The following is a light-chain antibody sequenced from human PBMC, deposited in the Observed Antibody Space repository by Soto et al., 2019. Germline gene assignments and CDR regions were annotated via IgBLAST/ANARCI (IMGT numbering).Light chain of an antibody. J-gene: IGKJ4*01. CDR1: QSVSYN. CDR3: QQYKNWPPLT. CDR2: GAF. Sequence: EIVMTQSPATLSVSPGETATLSCRASQSVSYNLAWYQQKPGQGPRLLIYGAFTRATGIPARFSGSGSGTDFTLTISRLQFEAFAVYYCQQYKNWPPLTFGGGTKVEIK. V-gene: IGKV3-15*01.